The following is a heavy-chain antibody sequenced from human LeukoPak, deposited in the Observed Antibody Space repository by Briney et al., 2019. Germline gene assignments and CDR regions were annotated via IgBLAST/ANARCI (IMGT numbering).Heavy chain of an antibody. V-gene: IGHV1-2*02. CDR3: ARDRLGAMLFFDS. J-gene: IGHJ4*02. D-gene: IGHD3-16*01. Sequence: ASVKVSCKASGYTFTGYYMHWVRQAPGQGLEWMGWINPNSGGTNYAQKFQGRVTMTRDTSISTAYMELSRLRSDDTALYYCARDRLGAMLFFDSWGQGTLVTVSS. CDR1: GYTFTGYY. CDR2: INPNSGGT.